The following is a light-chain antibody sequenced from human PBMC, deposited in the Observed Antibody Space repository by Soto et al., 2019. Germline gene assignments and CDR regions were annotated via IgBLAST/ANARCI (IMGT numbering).Light chain of an antibody. CDR3: GTWDGSLTAVL. V-gene: IGLV1-51*01. Sequence: QSVLTQPPSVSAAPGQKVTISCSGSSSNIGNNYVFWYQQLPGTAPKLLIYDNNKRPSGIPDRFSGSKSGTSATLGITGLQTGDEADYYCGTWDGSLTAVLFGGGTKVTVL. CDR2: DNN. CDR1: SSNIGNNY. J-gene: IGLJ2*01.